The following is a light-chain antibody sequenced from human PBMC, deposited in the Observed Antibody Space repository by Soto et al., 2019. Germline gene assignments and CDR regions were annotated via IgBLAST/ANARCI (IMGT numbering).Light chain of an antibody. V-gene: IGKV3-11*01. CDR1: QSVSSY. CDR2: DAS. J-gene: IGKJ5*01. CDR3: QQRSNWPPIT. Sequence: EIVLTQSPATLSLSPGERATLSCRASQSVSSYLAWYQQKPGQAPRLLIYDASHRATGIPARFSGSGSGTDFTLPISSLEPEDAALYYCQQRSNWPPITFGQGTRLEIK.